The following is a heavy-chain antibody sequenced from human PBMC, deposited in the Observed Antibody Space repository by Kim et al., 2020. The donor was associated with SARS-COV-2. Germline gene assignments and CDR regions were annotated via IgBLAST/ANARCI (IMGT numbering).Heavy chain of an antibody. CDR1: GGTFSSYA. V-gene: IGHV1-69*13. D-gene: IGHD3-22*01. J-gene: IGHJ3*02. Sequence: SVKVSCKASGGTFSSYAISWVRQAPGQGLEWMGGIIPIFGTANYAQKFQGRVTITADESTSTAYMELSSLRSEDTAVYYCARELYDSSGYYLVPTSHRAFDIWGQGTMVTVSS. CDR3: ARELYDSSGYYLVPTSHRAFDI. CDR2: IIPIFGTA.